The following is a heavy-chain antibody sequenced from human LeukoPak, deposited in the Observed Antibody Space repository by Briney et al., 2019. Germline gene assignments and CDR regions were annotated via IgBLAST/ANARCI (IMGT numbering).Heavy chain of an antibody. CDR1: GGSISGYY. Sequence: SETLSLTCTVSGGSISGYYWSWIRQPPGEGLEWIGYISASGTTNYNPSLKSRVTMSVDTSKNQFSLKLSSVTAADTAVYYCARGGRYYDILTGPIHCDSWGQGTLVTVSS. D-gene: IGHD3-9*01. V-gene: IGHV4-4*09. CDR2: ISASGTT. J-gene: IGHJ4*02. CDR3: ARGGRYYDILTGPIHCDS.